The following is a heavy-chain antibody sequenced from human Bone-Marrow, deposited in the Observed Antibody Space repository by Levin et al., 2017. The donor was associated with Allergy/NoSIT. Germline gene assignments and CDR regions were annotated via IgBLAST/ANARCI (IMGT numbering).Heavy chain of an antibody. J-gene: IGHJ4*02. CDR3: ARDPSVTSPGTLYYFDF. V-gene: IGHV3-23*01. CDR2: ISGSGVST. D-gene: IGHD5-18*01. Sequence: GESLKISCAASGFTFSSYAMSWVRQAPGKGLEWVSGISGSGVSTYYADSVKGRFTISRDISMNTLYLQMNSLRAEDAAIYYCARDPSVTSPGTLYYFDFWGQGTPVTVSS. CDR1: GFTFSSYA.